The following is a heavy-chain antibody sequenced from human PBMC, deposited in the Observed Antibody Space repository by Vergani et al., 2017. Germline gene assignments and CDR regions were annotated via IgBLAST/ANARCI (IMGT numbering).Heavy chain of an antibody. V-gene: IGHV4-61*02. CDR3: ARVDTAMATNAFDI. CDR2: IHTGGST. CDR1: GESIRSGSHY. Sequence: QVKLQESGPGLLKPSQTLSLTCTVSGESIRSGSHYWSWIRQPAGKGPEWIGHIHTGGSTDLNPSLKSRVTISVDTSKNQFSLKLSSVTAADTAVYYCARVDTAMATNAFDIWGQGTMVTVSS. J-gene: IGHJ3*02. D-gene: IGHD5-18*01.